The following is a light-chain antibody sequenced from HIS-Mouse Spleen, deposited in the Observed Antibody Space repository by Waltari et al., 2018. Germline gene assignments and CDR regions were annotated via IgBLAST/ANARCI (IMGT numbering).Light chain of an antibody. Sequence: DIQMTQSPSTLSASVGDRVTITCRASQSISSWLAWYQQKPGKAPKHLIYKASSLESGVPSRFSGSGSWTEFTLTISSLQPYDFATYYCQQYNSYSEWTFGQGTKVEIK. J-gene: IGKJ1*01. CDR1: QSISSW. V-gene: IGKV1-5*03. CDR3: QQYNSYSEWT. CDR2: KAS.